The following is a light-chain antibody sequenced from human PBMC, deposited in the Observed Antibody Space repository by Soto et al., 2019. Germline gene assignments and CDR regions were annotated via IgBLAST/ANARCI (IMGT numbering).Light chain of an antibody. CDR3: QQYNGYWT. Sequence: DIQMTQSPSTLSASVGDRVTITCRASQSISDSLAWYQQKPGKAPKLLIYEASTLKSGVPSKFSGSRSGTEYTLAISSLQPDDLAIYYCQQYNGYWTFGQGTKVEIK. J-gene: IGKJ1*01. CDR2: EAS. V-gene: IGKV1-5*03. CDR1: QSISDS.